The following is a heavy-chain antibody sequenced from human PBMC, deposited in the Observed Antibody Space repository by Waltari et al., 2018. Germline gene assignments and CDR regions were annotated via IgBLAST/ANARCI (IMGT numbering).Heavy chain of an antibody. V-gene: IGHV3-23*01. D-gene: IGHD2-21*02. J-gene: IGHJ4*02. CDR2: ISGSSRGI. CDR3: AKEKLSAGGDPYYFEY. Sequence: EVQLLESGGGLVQPGGSLRLSCAASGFPFRDYAMSWVRQAPGKGLRWVSSISGSSRGIYYADSVKGRFIISTDNSQSMVYLEKNSLRAEDTAVYFCAKEKLSAGGDPYYFEYWGQGTLVTVSS. CDR1: GFPFRDYA.